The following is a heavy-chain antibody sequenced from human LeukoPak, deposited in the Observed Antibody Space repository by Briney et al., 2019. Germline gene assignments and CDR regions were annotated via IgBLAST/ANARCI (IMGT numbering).Heavy chain of an antibody. J-gene: IGHJ3*02. CDR1: GGTFSSYA. Sequence: SVKVSCKASGGTFSSYAISWVRQAPGQGLEWMGGIIPIFGTANYAQKFQGRVTITTDESTSTAYMELSSLRSEDTAVYYCASPADIVVVPAAPGAFDIWGQGTMVTVSS. CDR3: ASPADIVVVPAAPGAFDI. D-gene: IGHD2-2*01. V-gene: IGHV1-69*05. CDR2: IIPIFGTA.